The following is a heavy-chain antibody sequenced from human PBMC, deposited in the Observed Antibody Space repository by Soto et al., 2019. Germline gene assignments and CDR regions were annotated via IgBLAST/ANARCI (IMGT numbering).Heavy chain of an antibody. V-gene: IGHV1-2*02. D-gene: IGHD6-19*01. CDR1: GFTFTGHY. J-gene: IGHJ4*02. CDR3: ASSRQWLAPIDY. CDR2: INPNSGGT. Sequence: ASVKVSCKASGFTFTGHYIHWVRQAPGQGLEWMGWINPNSGGTSYAQKFQGRLTMTTDTSITTAYMELSRLSSDDTAFYYCASSRQWLAPIDYWGQGTLVTVSS.